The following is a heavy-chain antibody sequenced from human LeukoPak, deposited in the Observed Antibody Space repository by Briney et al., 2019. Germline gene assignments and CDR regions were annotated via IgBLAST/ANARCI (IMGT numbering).Heavy chain of an antibody. V-gene: IGHV3-21*04. D-gene: IGHD2-2*01. CDR3: AKSRSPGPGAIGWFDP. CDR1: GFTFSSYS. Sequence: GGSLRLSCAASGFTFSSYSMNWVRQAPGKGLEWVSSISSSSSYIYYADSVKGRFTISRDNAKNSLYLQMNSLRAEDTAVYYCAKSRSPGPGAIGWFDPWGQGTLVTVSS. J-gene: IGHJ5*02. CDR2: ISSSSSYI.